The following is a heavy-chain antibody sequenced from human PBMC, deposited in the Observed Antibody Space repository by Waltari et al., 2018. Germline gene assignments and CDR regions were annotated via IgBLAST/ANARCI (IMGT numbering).Heavy chain of an antibody. CDR3: AREGRAAAGTDY. V-gene: IGHV4-34*02. D-gene: IGHD6-13*01. CDR2: LNHSGYT. Sequence: QVHLPQWGAGLLKPSETLAITGAVSGGSFSGYFWSWFRQPPGKGLEWLGELNHSGYTNYNPSLKSRVTISVDTSKNQFSLKLSSVTAADTAVYYCAREGRAAAGTDYWSQGTLVTVSS. J-gene: IGHJ4*02. CDR1: GGSFSGYF.